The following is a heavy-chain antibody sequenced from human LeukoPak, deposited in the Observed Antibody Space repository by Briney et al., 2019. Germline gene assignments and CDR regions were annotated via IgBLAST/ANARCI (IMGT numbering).Heavy chain of an antibody. CDR1: GFTFSSYS. Sequence: PGGSLRLSCAASGFTFSSYSMNWVRQAPGKGLEWVSYIGSSGIIIYYADSVKGRFTISRDNAKNSLYLQMNSLRAEDTAVYYCAREDYGEAFDYWGQGTLVTVSS. J-gene: IGHJ4*02. D-gene: IGHD4-17*01. CDR3: AREDYGEAFDY. V-gene: IGHV3-48*04. CDR2: IGSSGIII.